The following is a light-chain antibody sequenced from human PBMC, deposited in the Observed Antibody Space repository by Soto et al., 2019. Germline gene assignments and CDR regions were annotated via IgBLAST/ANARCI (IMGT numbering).Light chain of an antibody. Sequence: DIQMTQSPSTLSASVGDRVTITCRTSQSIDNYLNWYQQKPGKAPKLLMYAASTLQSGVPSRFSGSGSGTEFTLTISSLQPDDFATYYCQQYNSYSFGQGTKVDNK. CDR2: AAS. V-gene: IGKV1-5*01. CDR1: QSIDNY. CDR3: QQYNSYS. J-gene: IGKJ1*01.